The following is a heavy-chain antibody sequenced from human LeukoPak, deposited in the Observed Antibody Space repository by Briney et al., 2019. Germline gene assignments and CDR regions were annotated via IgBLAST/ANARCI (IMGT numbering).Heavy chain of an antibody. CDR3: ARLDFWSGYYVDY. CDR2: IKQDGSEK. CDR1: GFTFSSYW. J-gene: IGHJ4*02. D-gene: IGHD3-3*01. V-gene: IGHV3-7*01. Sequence: GGSLRLSCAAPGFTFSSYWMSWVRQAPGKGLEWVANIKQDGSEKYYVDSVKGRFTISRDNAKNSLYLQMNSLRAGNTAVYYCARLDFWSGYYVDYWGQGTLVTVSS.